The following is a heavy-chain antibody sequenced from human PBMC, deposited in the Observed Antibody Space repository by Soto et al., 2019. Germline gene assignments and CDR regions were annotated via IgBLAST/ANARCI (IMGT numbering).Heavy chain of an antibody. CDR3: ARGDCVGGSCYSLAGSFYYYMGA. D-gene: IGHD2-15*01. J-gene: IGHJ6*03. CDR2: INSDGSVS. CDR1: GLTFSNYW. V-gene: IGHV3-74*03. Sequence: EVQLVESGGGLVQPGGSLRLSCAASGLTFSNYWMYWVRQAPGKGLEWVSRINSDGSVSTYADSVTGSLTFARDNVKNTLYLQMDSRSAEKTAVYDCARGDCVGGSCYSLAGSFYYYMGAWGKGATVTV.